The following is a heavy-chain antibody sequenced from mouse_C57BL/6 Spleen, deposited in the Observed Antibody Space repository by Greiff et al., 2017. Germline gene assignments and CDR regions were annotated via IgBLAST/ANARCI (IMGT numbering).Heavy chain of an antibody. CDR2: IYPRSGNT. Sequence: QVQLKQSGAELARPGASVKLSCKASGYTFTSYGISWLKQRTGQGLELIGEIYPRSGNTYYHEKFKGKATLTADKSSSTAYMELRSLTSEDSAVYFCARETSGNYAMDYWGQGTSVTVSS. CDR3: ARETSGNYAMDY. J-gene: IGHJ4*01. CDR1: GYTFTSYG. V-gene: IGHV1-81*01.